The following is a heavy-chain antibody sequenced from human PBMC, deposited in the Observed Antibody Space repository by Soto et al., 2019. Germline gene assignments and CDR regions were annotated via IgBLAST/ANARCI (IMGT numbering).Heavy chain of an antibody. CDR2: IWFDGSKK. V-gene: IGHV3-33*01. Sequence: GSLRLSCVASVFTFRNYGIHCGRHSAVKWLEWVAVIWFDGSKKFYADSVKGRFTISRDNSKNTLYLQMNSLRAEDTAVYYCARRAVADMGYYYYGMDVWGQGTTVTVSS. CDR3: ARRAVADMGYYYYGMDV. D-gene: IGHD6-19*01. CDR1: VFTFRNYG. J-gene: IGHJ6*02.